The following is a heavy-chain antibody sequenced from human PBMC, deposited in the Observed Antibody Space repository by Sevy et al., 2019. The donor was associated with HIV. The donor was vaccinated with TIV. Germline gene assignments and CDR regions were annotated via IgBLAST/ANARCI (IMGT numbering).Heavy chain of an antibody. J-gene: IGHJ4*02. Sequence: SETLSLTCSVSGGSISSYYWNWIRQPPGKGLERIGYIYSSGSTNYNPSLMSRVTISVDMSTNQFSLALSSVTAADTAVYYCARSHLAFCGGDCFSPYYFDSWGQGTLVTVSS. CDR1: GGSISSYY. D-gene: IGHD2-21*01. CDR3: ARSHLAFCGGDCFSPYYFDS. V-gene: IGHV4-59*01. CDR2: IYSSGST.